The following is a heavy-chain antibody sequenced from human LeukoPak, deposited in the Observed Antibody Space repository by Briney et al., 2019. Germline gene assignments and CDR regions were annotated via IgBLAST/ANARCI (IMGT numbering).Heavy chain of an antibody. V-gene: IGHV1-24*01. CDR2: FDPEDGET. CDR1: GYTLTELS. J-gene: IGHJ3*02. Sequence: ASVKVSCKVSGYTLTELSMHWVRQAPGKGLEWMGGFDPEDGETIYAQKFQGRVTMTEDTSTDTAYMELSSLRSEDMAVYYCATDYYDSMGGDAFDIWGQGTMVTVSS. D-gene: IGHD3-22*01. CDR3: ATDYYDSMGGDAFDI.